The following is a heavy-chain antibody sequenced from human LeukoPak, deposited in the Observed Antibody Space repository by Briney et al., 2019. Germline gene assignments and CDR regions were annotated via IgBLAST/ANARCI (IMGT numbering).Heavy chain of an antibody. Sequence: SETLSLTCTVSGGSISSGDYYWSWIRQPPGKGLEWIGYIYYTGSTYNNPSLKSRVTISVDMSKNQVSLKLSSVTAADTAVYYCARGEAYGVVTPSYFDYWGQGTLVTVSS. D-gene: IGHD3-3*01. J-gene: IGHJ4*02. CDR1: GGSISSGDYY. CDR2: IYYTGST. V-gene: IGHV4-30-4*08. CDR3: ARGEAYGVVTPSYFDY.